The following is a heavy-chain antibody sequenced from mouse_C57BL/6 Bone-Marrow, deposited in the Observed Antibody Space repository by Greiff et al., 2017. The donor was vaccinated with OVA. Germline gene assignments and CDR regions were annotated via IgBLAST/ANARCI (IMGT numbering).Heavy chain of an antibody. CDR2: INPSNGGT. D-gene: IGHD1-1*01. Sequence: QVQLQQPGTELVKPGASVKLSCKASGYTFTSYWMHWVKQRPGQGLAWIGNINPSNGGTNYNEKFNSKATLTVDKSSSTAYMQLSRLTSDDTAVYYCARETDYYGSCSSFDYWGQGTTLTVSS. CDR3: ARETDYYGSCSSFDY. J-gene: IGHJ2*01. CDR1: GYTFTSYW. V-gene: IGHV1-53*01.